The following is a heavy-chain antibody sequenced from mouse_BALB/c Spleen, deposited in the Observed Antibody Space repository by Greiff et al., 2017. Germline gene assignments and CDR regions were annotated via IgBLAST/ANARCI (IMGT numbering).Heavy chain of an antibody. CDR3: ARGPMDY. CDR2: IRNKANGYTT. J-gene: IGHJ4*01. Sequence: EVMLVESGGGLVQPGGSLRLSCATSGFTFTAYYMSWVRQPPGKALEWLGFIRNKANGYTTEYSASVKGRFTISRDNSQSILYLQMNTLRAEDSATYYCARGPMDYWGQGTSVTVSS. V-gene: IGHV7-3*02. CDR1: GFTFTAYY.